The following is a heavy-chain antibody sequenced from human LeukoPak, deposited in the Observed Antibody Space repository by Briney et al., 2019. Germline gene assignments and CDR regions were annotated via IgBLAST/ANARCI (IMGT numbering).Heavy chain of an antibody. Sequence: GRSLRLSCAASGFTFSSYGMHWVRQAPGKGPEWVAVIWYDGSNKYYADSVKGRFTISRDNSKNTLYLQMNSLRAEDTAVYYCARDLIGVVVVPAAMGAHLDYYYYGMDVWGKGTTVTVSS. V-gene: IGHV3-33*01. J-gene: IGHJ6*04. CDR2: IWYDGSNK. CDR1: GFTFSSYG. CDR3: ARDLIGVVVVPAAMGAHLDYYYYGMDV. D-gene: IGHD2-2*01.